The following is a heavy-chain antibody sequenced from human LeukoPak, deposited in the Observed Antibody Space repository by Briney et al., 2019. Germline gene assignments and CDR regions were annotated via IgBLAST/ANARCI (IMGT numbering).Heavy chain of an antibody. CDR1: GFTFSSYG. D-gene: IGHD3-3*01. CDR2: IRYDGSNK. J-gene: IGHJ3*02. Sequence: PGGSLRLXCAASGFTFSSYGMHWVRQAPGKGLEWVAFIRYDGSNKYYADSVKGRFTISRDNSKNTLYLQMNSLRAEDTAVYYCAKDRMYYDFWSGYSVDAFDIWGQGTMVTVSS. CDR3: AKDRMYYDFWSGYSVDAFDI. V-gene: IGHV3-30*02.